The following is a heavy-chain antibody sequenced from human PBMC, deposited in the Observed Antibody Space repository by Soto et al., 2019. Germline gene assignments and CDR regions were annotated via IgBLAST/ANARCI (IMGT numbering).Heavy chain of an antibody. CDR2: MNMDGNRI. J-gene: IGHJ4*02. V-gene: IGHV3-74*01. D-gene: IGHD2-21*01. CDR3: VRGDGDRYDGHGYLGRH. CDR1: GFTFSSYW. Sequence: GGSLRLSCAASGFTFSSYWMHWVRQAPGKGLEWVSRMNMDGNRISYVDSVKGRCTISRDNAKNTFYMEMNSARVEDTAFYYCVRGDGDRYDGHGYLGRHWGQGSLVTV.